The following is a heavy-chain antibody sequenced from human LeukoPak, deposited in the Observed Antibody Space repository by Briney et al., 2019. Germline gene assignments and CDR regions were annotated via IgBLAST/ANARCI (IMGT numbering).Heavy chain of an antibody. D-gene: IGHD3-10*01. CDR2: IYYSGST. CDR1: GGSISSSSYY. CDR3: ARGFYGSGGDFDY. J-gene: IGHJ4*02. V-gene: IGHV4-61*01. Sequence: SETLSLTCTVSGGSISSSSYYWSWIRQPPGKGLEWIGYIYYSGSTNYNPSLKSRVTISVDTSKNQFSLKLSSVTAADTAVYYCARGFYGSGGDFDYWGQGTLVTVSS.